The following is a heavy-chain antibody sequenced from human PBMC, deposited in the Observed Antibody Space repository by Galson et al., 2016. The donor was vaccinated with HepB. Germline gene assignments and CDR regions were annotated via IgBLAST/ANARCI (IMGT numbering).Heavy chain of an antibody. V-gene: IGHV2-5*02. D-gene: IGHD2-8*01. CDR3: VHTRNSVPLAYLQY. J-gene: IGHJ4*02. Sequence: PALVKPTQTLTLTCTFSGFSLRTGGVGVGWVRQPPGKALEWLVFIYWDDDEHYSPSLKSRLTITKDTSNNRVDLTMTNMDPVDTATYFCVHTRNSVPLAYLQYWSRGTLVTVSS. CDR1: GFSLRTGGVG. CDR2: IYWDDDE.